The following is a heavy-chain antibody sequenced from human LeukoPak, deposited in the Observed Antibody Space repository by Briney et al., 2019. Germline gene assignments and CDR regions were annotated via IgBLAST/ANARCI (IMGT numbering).Heavy chain of an antibody. V-gene: IGHV3-23*01. D-gene: IGHD6-13*01. CDR2: ISGSGGGT. CDR1: GFTFTNYA. Sequence: GSLRLSCAASGFTFTNYAMTWVRQAPGKGLEWVSGISGSGGGTYYTDSVKGRFAISRDNSKNTLYLQMNSLRPEDTAIYYCAKAFSSSWYGFDYWGQGTLVTVSS. CDR3: AKAFSSSWYGFDY. J-gene: IGHJ4*02.